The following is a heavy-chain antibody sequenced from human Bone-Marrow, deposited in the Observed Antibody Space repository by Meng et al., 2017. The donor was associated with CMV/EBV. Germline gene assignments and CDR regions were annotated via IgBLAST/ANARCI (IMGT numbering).Heavy chain of an antibody. CDR3: ARDIVVVSAATYNYYVMDV. CDR2: ISYDGDNK. V-gene: IGHV3-30*03. Sequence: GESLKISCAASGFTFSSYGMHWVRQAPGKGLEWVTVISYDGDNKYYVDSVKGRFTISRDNSKSILYLQMNSLRAEDTAVYYCARDIVVVSAATYNYYVMDVWGQGTTVTGSS. J-gene: IGHJ6*01. D-gene: IGHD2-2*01. CDR1: GFTFSSYG.